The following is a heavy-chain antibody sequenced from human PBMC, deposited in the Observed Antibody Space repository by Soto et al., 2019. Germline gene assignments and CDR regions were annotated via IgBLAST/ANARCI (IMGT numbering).Heavy chain of an antibody. D-gene: IGHD1-26*01. CDR1: GYTFTSYA. V-gene: IGHV1-3*01. CDR2: INAGNGNT. Sequence: QVQLVQSGAEVKKPGASVKVSCKASGYTFTSYAMHWVRQAPGQRLEWMGWINAGNGNTKYSQKFQGRVTITRDTSASTAYMELSSLRSEDTAVYYCARGSRSGSYSGVLDRFDYWGQGTLVTVSS. CDR3: ARGSRSGSYSGVLDRFDY. J-gene: IGHJ4*02.